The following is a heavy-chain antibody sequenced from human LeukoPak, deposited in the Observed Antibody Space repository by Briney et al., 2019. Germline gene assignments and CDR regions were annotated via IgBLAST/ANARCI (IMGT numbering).Heavy chain of an antibody. Sequence: PGGSLRLSCAASGFTFSDYSMNWVRQAPGKGLEWISYIGIDSGNTNYADSVKGRFTISGDKAKNSLYLQMNSLRAEDTAVYYCARVPTLRGGYSDYRGQGALVTVSS. D-gene: IGHD3-10*01. CDR2: IGIDSGNT. J-gene: IGHJ4*02. CDR3: ARVPTLRGGYSDY. V-gene: IGHV3-48*01. CDR1: GFTFSDYS.